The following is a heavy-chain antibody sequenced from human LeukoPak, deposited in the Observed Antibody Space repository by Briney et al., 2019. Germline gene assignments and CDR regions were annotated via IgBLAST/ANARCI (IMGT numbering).Heavy chain of an antibody. CDR3: VRSLSI. CDR2: IKGDGSEK. Sequence: HPGGSLRLSCEVSGFTFSTYWMAWIRQAPGKGPEWVANIKGDGSEKNYVDSVKGRFTASRDNAKNILYLQMNSLRSDDTAIYYCVRSLSIWGQGTMVTVSS. CDR1: GFTFSTYW. J-gene: IGHJ3*02. V-gene: IGHV3-7*01. D-gene: IGHD3-10*01.